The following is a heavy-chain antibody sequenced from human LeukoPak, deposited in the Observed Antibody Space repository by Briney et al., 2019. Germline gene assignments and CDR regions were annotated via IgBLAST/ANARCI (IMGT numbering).Heavy chain of an antibody. J-gene: IGHJ6*02. V-gene: IGHV4-61*02. CDR3: ARDAPAGYGDPLYYTDGMDV. Sequence: SETLSLTCIVSGGSISSGSYYWSCIRHPAGTGLEWIGRIYISVSTNYHPSRKSRVTIPVTTSKNQFILKLSSVTAADTAVYYCARDAPAGYGDPLYYTDGMDVWGQGNTVTVSS. D-gene: IGHD4-17*01. CDR2: IYISVST. CDR1: GGSISSGSYY.